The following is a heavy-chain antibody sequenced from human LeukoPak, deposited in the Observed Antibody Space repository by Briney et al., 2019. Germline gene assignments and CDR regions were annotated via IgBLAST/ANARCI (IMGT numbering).Heavy chain of an antibody. J-gene: IGHJ4*02. CDR2: ISAYNGNT. Sequence: ASVKVSXKASGYTFISYGISWVRQAPGQGLEWIGWISAYNGNTKSAQKFQGRVTMTRDTSTSTAYMELRSLRSDDTAMYYCARDRDIVGVPAAPADYWGQGTLVTVSS. CDR1: GYTFISYG. CDR3: ARDRDIVGVPAAPADY. D-gene: IGHD2-2*01. V-gene: IGHV1-18*01.